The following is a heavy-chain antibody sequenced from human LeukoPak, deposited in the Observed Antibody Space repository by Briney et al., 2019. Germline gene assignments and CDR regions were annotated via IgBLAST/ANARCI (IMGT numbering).Heavy chain of an antibody. CDR1: GFNFYIYA. Sequence: GGSLRLSCAASGFNFYIYAISWVRQAPEKGLEWVSSISGSGDNTYYADSVKGRYTISRDNSKNTLYLQMNTLRAEDTAVYYCVKDWSDEAKCGADCLEYWGQGTLVTVSS. V-gene: IGHV3-23*01. CDR2: ISGSGDNT. D-gene: IGHD2-21*02. CDR3: VKDWSDEAKCGADCLEY. J-gene: IGHJ4*02.